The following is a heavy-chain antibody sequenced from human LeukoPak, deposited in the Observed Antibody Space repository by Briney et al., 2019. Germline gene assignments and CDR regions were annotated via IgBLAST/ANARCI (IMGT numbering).Heavy chain of an antibody. D-gene: IGHD3-3*01. CDR1: GYTFTGYY. CDR2: INPNSGGT. Sequence: ASVKVSCKASGYTFTGYYMHWVRQAPGQGLEWMGWINPNSGGTNYAQKFQGGVTMTRDTSISTAYMELSRLRSDDTAVYYCARARRFLEWFDPWGQGTLVTVSS. J-gene: IGHJ5*02. V-gene: IGHV1-2*02. CDR3: ARARRFLEWFDP.